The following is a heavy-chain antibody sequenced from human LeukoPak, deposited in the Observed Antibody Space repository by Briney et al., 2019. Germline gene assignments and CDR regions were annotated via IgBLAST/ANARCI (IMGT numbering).Heavy chain of an antibody. Sequence: PGGSLRLSCAASGFTFDDYAMHWVRQAPGKGLEWVSGISWNSGSIGYADSVKGRFTISRDNAKNSLYLQMNSLRAEDTAVYYCARDGYNWIKDAFDIWGQGTMVTVSS. CDR1: GFTFDDYA. D-gene: IGHD1/OR15-1a*01. CDR2: ISWNSGSI. J-gene: IGHJ3*02. CDR3: ARDGYNWIKDAFDI. V-gene: IGHV3-9*01.